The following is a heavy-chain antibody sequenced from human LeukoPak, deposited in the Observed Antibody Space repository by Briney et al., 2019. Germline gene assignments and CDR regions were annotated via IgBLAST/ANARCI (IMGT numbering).Heavy chain of an antibody. Sequence: PSETLSPTCTVSGGSISGFHWSWIRQPPGKGLDYIGDVFFRGGTNYNPSLRSRVTISVDTSKNQFSLKLSSVTATDTAIYYCARKSARGGDFDYWGQGTLVTASS. V-gene: IGHV4-59*08. CDR1: GGSISGFH. D-gene: IGHD6-6*01. CDR2: VFFRGGT. J-gene: IGHJ4*02. CDR3: ARKSARGGDFDY.